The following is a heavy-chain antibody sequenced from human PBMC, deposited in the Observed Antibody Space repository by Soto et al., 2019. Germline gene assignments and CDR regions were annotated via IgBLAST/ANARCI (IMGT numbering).Heavy chain of an antibody. V-gene: IGHV1-69*01. CDR2: IIPISGTA. CDR3: ARSQVSSTSLEIYYYYYYGMDV. D-gene: IGHD2-2*01. CDR1: GGTFSSYA. Sequence: QVQLVQSGAEVKKPGSSVKVSCKASGGTFSSYAISWVRQAPGQGLEWMGGIIPISGTANYAQKFQGRVTITADECPSTAYMGLRRLRSEDTAVYYCARSQVSSTSLEIYYYYYYGMDVWGQGNTVTVS. J-gene: IGHJ6*02.